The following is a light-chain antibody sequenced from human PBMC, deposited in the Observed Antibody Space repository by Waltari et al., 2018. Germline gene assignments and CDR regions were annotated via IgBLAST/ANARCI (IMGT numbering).Light chain of an antibody. Sequence: QSLVHSDGNSYLNWFNQRPGQSPRRLIYKISNRDSGVPDRFSGSVSCTDFTLKSSRVEAEDVGVYYCMQAAHWPKTFGQGTKVEIK. V-gene: IGKV2-30*02. CDR3: MQAAHWPKT. CDR1: QSLVHSDGNSY. CDR2: KIS. J-gene: IGKJ1*01.